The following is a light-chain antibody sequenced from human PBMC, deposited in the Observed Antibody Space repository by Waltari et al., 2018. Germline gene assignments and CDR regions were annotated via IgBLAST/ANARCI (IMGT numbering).Light chain of an antibody. V-gene: IGLV2-14*03. CDR1: SSDVDTYEY. Sequence: QSALTQPASVSGSPGQSITIPCTGTSSDVDTYEYVSWYQQHPGKAPKLMIYDVTKRPSGIANRFSGSKSGNTASLTISGLQAEDEADYYCSSYTTSSTVYVFGTGTKVTVL. CDR3: SSYTTSSTVYV. CDR2: DVT. J-gene: IGLJ1*01.